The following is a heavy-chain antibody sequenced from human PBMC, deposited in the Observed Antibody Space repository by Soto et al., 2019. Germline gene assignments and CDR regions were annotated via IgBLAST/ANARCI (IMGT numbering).Heavy chain of an antibody. Sequence: EGSLSLSCAASGFTFSSYAMHWVRQAPGKGLEWVAVISYDGSNKYYADSVKGRFTISRDNSKNTLYLQMNSLRAEDTAVYYCARGWWELLGPLLDYWGQGTLV. D-gene: IGHD1-26*01. J-gene: IGHJ4*02. CDR3: ARGWWELLGPLLDY. CDR2: ISYDGSNK. V-gene: IGHV3-30-3*01. CDR1: GFTFSSYA.